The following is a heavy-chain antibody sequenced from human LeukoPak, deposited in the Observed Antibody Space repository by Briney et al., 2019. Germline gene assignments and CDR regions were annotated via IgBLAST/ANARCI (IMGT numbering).Heavy chain of an antibody. CDR2: ISSSSSYI. Sequence: PGGSLRLSCAASGFTFSSYSMNWVRQAPGKGLEWVSSISSSSSYIYYADSVKGRFTISRDNAKNSLYLQMNSLRAEDTAVYYCASAGRRNSSGYWRYWGQGTLVTVSS. D-gene: IGHD3-22*01. CDR1: GFTFSSYS. V-gene: IGHV3-21*01. J-gene: IGHJ4*02. CDR3: ASAGRRNSSGYWRY.